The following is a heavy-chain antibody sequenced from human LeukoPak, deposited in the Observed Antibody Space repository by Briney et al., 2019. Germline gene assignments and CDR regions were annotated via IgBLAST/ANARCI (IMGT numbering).Heavy chain of an antibody. D-gene: IGHD3-3*01. CDR2: INPNSGGT. CDR3: ARDLYYDFWSGYGDY. J-gene: IGHJ4*02. CDR1: GYTFTGYY. Sequence: ASVKVSCKASGYTFTGYYMHWVRQAPGQGLEWMGWINPNSGGTNYAQKFQGRVTMTRDTSISTAYMELSRLRSDDTAVYYCARDLYYDFWSGYGDYWGQGTLVTVSS. V-gene: IGHV1-2*02.